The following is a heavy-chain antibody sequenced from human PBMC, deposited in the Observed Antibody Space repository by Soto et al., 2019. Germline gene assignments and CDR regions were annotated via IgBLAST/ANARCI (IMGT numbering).Heavy chain of an antibody. CDR2: TSYDGSDK. V-gene: IGHV3-30*19. D-gene: IGHD3-16*01. Sequence: QVQLVESGGGVVQPGTSLRVSCVGSGFTFRSYVIHWVRQAPGKGLEWVALTSYDGSDKYYDDSVRGRFTISRDNSRKTVDQQMDSLRLEDTALYYCARWGTTGGLDVWGQGTLVSVSS. J-gene: IGHJ1*01. CDR3: ARWGTTGGLDV. CDR1: GFTFRSYV.